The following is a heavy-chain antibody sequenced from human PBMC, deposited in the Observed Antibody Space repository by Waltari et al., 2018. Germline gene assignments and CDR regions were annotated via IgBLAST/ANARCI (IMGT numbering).Heavy chain of an antibody. CDR3: ARARGYYYYMDV. V-gene: IGHV3-7*03. J-gene: IGHJ6*03. CDR1: GFTFRSYW. Sequence: EVQLVESGGGLVQPGGSLRLSCAASGFTFRSYWMSWVRQAPGKGLEWVANIKQDGSEKDYVDSVKGRFTISRDNAKNSLYLQMNSLRAEDTAVYYCARARGYYYYMDVWGKGTTVTVSS. CDR2: IKQDGSEK.